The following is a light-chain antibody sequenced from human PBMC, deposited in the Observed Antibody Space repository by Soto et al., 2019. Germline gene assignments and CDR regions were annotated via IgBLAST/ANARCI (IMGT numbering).Light chain of an antibody. V-gene: IGKV1-39*01. CDR1: QSISSY. CDR2: AAS. Sequence: DIQMTQSPSSLSASVGDRVTITCRASQSISSYLNWYQQKPGKAPKLLIYAASSLQSGVPSRFSCSGSGTDFTLTISSLQPEDFATYYCQQSYSTPLLTFGGGTKVEIQ. CDR3: QQSYSTPLLT. J-gene: IGKJ4*01.